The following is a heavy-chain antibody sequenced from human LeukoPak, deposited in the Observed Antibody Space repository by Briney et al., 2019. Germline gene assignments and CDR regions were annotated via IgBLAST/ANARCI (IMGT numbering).Heavy chain of an antibody. CDR1: GFTFSRYA. Sequence: GGSLRLSCAASGFTFSRYAMSWVRQAPGKGLLWVSTFSSRDNGTYYADSVKGRFTISRDNAKNSLYLQMNSLRAEDTAVYYCARDMDDQAPFDIWGQGTMVTVSS. CDR2: FSSRDNGT. CDR3: ARDMDDQAPFDI. J-gene: IGHJ3*02. V-gene: IGHV3-21*01. D-gene: IGHD1-1*01.